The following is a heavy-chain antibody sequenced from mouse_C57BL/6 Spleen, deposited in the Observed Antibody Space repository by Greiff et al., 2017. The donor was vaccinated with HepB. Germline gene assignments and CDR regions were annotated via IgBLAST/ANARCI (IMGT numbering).Heavy chain of an antibody. CDR3: ARGRVYYYGSSSFDY. CDR1: GYTFTSYW. D-gene: IGHD1-1*01. J-gene: IGHJ2*01. Sequence: VQLQQPGAELVKPGASVKLSCKASGYTFTSYWMQWVKQRPGQGLEWIGEIDPSDSYTNYNQKFKGKATLTVDTSSSTAYMQLSSLTSEDSAVYYCARGRVYYYGSSSFDYWGQGTTLTVSS. V-gene: IGHV1-50*01. CDR2: IDPSDSYT.